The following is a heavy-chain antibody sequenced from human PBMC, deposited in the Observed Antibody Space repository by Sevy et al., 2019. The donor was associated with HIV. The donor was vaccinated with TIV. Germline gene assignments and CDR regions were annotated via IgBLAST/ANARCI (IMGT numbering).Heavy chain of an antibody. CDR1: GGTFSSYA. J-gene: IGHJ5*02. Sequence: ASVKVSCKASGGTFSSYAISWVRQAPGQGLEWMGGMIPIFGTANYAQKFQGRVTITADESTSTAYMELSSLRSEDTAVYYCARGFEAYDSSGYRGWFDPWGQGTLVTVSS. D-gene: IGHD3-22*01. CDR3: ARGFEAYDSSGYRGWFDP. CDR2: MIPIFGTA. V-gene: IGHV1-69*13.